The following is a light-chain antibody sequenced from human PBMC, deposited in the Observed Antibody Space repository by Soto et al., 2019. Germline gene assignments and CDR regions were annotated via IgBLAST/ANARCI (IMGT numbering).Light chain of an antibody. V-gene: IGKV1-5*03. CDR3: QHYSIYPWT. CDR1: QSISSW. Sequence: DIQMTQSPPTLSASVGDRVTITCRASQSISSWLAWYQQKPGKAPKLLIYKASNLETGVPSRFSGSGSGTEFTLTISSLQSDDFATYISQHYSIYPWTFGQGTKVEIK. J-gene: IGKJ1*01. CDR2: KAS.